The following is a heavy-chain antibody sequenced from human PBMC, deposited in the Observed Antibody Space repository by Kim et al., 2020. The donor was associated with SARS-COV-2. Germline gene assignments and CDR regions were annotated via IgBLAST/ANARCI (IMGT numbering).Heavy chain of an antibody. CDR3: AKDPSSGRDNWFDP. J-gene: IGHJ5*02. V-gene: IGHV3-23*01. Sequence: DSVKGRFTIPRDNSKNTQYLQMNSLRAEDTAVYYCAKDPSSGRDNWFDPWGQGTLVTVSS. D-gene: IGHD1-26*01.